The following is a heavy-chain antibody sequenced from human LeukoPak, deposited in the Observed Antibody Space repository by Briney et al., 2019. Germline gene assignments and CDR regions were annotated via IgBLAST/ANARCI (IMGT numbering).Heavy chain of an antibody. D-gene: IGHD6-19*01. CDR3: VKNNGWFHLAQ. CDR1: GFNFRDHW. V-gene: IGHV3-7*03. Sequence: GGSLRLSYAASGFNFRDHWMDWVRQAPGKGLEWVGHIKTDGSETYYLDSLRGRFSISRDNTNNALYLQMNSLRVEDTAVYYCVKNNGWFHLAQWGQGTLVTVSS. J-gene: IGHJ4*02. CDR2: IKTDGSET.